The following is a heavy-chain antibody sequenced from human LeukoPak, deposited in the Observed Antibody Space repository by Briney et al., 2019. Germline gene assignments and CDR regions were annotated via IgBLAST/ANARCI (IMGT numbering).Heavy chain of an antibody. D-gene: IGHD3-10*01. CDR1: GGSISSSSYY. CDR3: ARRFLGDHPAKFDY. Sequence: PSETLSLTCTVSGGSISSSSYYWGWIRQPPGKGLEWIGSIYYSGSTYYNPSLKSRVTISVDTSKNQFSLKLSSVTAADTAVYYCARRFLGDHPAKFDYWGQGTLVTVSS. J-gene: IGHJ4*02. V-gene: IGHV4-39*07. CDR2: IYYSGST.